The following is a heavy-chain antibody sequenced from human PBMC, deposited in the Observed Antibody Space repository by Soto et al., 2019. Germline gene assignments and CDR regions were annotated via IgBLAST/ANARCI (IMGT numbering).Heavy chain of an antibody. CDR2: ISGSGGST. D-gene: IGHD1-7*01. CDR3: AKAVVPGTTEGNWFDP. Sequence: GGSLRLSCAASGFTFSSYAMSWVRQAPGKGLEWVSAISGSGGSTYYADSVKGRFTISRDNSKNTLYLQMNSLRAEDTAVYYCAKAVVPGTTEGNWFDPWGQGTLVTVSS. V-gene: IGHV3-23*01. J-gene: IGHJ5*02. CDR1: GFTFSSYA.